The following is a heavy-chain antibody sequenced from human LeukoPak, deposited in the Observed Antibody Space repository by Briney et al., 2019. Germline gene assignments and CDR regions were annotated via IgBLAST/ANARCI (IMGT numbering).Heavy chain of an antibody. CDR3: ARSPYKSLGYCSGGSCYPVYNWFDP. J-gene: IGHJ5*02. CDR1: GGTFSSYA. Sequence: SVKVSCKASGGTFSSYAISWVRQAPGQGLEWMGGITPIFGTANYAQKFQGRVTITADESTSTAYMELSSLRSEDTAVYYCARSPYKSLGYCSGGSCYPVYNWFDPWGQGTLVTVSS. V-gene: IGHV1-69*13. D-gene: IGHD2-15*01. CDR2: ITPIFGTA.